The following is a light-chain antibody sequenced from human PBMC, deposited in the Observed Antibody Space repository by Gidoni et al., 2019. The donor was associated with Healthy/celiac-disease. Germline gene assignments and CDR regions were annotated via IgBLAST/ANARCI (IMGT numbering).Light chain of an antibody. CDR2: DAS. Sequence: DIQMTQSPSTLSASVGERVTITCRASQSISSWLAWYQQKPGKAPKLLIYDASSLESGVPSRFSGSGSGTEFTLTISSLQPDDFATYYCQHYNSYWTFXPXTKVEIK. J-gene: IGKJ1*01. CDR3: QHYNSYWT. V-gene: IGKV1-5*01. CDR1: QSISSW.